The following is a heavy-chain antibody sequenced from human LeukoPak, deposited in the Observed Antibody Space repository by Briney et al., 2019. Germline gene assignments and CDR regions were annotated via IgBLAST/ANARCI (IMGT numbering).Heavy chain of an antibody. Sequence: GGSLRLSCAASGFTFDDYAMHWVRQAPGEGLEWVSGISWNSGSIGYADSVKGRFTISRDNAKNSLYLQMNSLRAEDTALYYCAKDPYGDYYYGMDVWGQGTTVTVSS. CDR1: GFTFDDYA. J-gene: IGHJ6*02. V-gene: IGHV3-9*01. CDR2: ISWNSGSI. D-gene: IGHD4-17*01. CDR3: AKDPYGDYYYGMDV.